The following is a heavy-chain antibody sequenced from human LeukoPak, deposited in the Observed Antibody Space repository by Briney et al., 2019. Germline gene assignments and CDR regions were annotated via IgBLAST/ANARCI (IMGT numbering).Heavy chain of an antibody. Sequence: PGRSLRLSCAASGFTFSSYGMHWVRQAPGKGLEWVAVIWYDGSNKYYADSVKGRFTISRDNSKNTLSLQMNSLRAEDTAVYYCARDWELTPLFDYGGQGTLVTVSS. V-gene: IGHV3-33*01. CDR1: GFTFSSYG. J-gene: IGHJ4*02. CDR3: ARDWELTPLFDY. D-gene: IGHD1-26*01. CDR2: IWYDGSNK.